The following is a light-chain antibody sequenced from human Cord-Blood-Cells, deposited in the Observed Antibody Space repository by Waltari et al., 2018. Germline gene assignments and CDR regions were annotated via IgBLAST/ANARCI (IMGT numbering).Light chain of an antibody. CDR3: QQRSNWPPWT. CDR2: DAS. J-gene: IGKJ1*01. V-gene: IGKV3-11*01. Sequence: ELVLTQSTATLSLSPGDRATLPCRASQSVSSYLAWYQQKPGQAPRLLIYDASNRATGIPARFSGSGSGTDFTLTIRSLGPEDFAVYYCQQRSNWPPWTFGQGTKVEIK. CDR1: QSVSSY.